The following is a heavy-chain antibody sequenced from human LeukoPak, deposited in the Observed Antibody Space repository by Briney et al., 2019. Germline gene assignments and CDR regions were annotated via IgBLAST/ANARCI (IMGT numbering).Heavy chain of an antibody. V-gene: IGHV3-23*01. J-gene: IGHJ5*01. CDR1: ESTFSNYA. Sequence: GGSLRLSCAASESTFSNYAMKWVRQAPGKGLEWVSGISGGGGSTYYADSVKGRFTISRDNAKNTLYLQMDSLRAEDTALYYCAKGSGINHYHWIDSRGQGTLATVSS. CDR2: ISGGGGST. CDR3: AKGSGINHYHWIDS. D-gene: IGHD1-14*01.